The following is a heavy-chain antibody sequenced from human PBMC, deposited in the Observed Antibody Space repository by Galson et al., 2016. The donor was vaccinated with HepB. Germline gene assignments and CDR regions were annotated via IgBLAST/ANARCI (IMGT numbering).Heavy chain of an antibody. D-gene: IGHD5-12*01. CDR3: VRDDEVNYSGIPYDRFDY. CDR2: LNRDGGEI. CDR1: GFSFSSYG. Sequence: SLRLSCAASGFSFSSYGMHWVRQAPXKGLXXVATLNRDGGEIYYVDSVKGRFTISRDNAKNLVYLQMNSLGAEDTAVYFCVRDDEVNYSGIPYDRFDYWGQGTLVTVSS. J-gene: IGHJ4*02. V-gene: IGHV3-7*01.